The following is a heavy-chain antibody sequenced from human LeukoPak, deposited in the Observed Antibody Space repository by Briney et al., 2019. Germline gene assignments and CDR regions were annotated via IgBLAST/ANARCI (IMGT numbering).Heavy chain of an antibody. D-gene: IGHD3-10*01. CDR2: ISSTGSYT. Sequence: GGSLRLSCAASGFTFTDHHMSWIRQAPGKGLEWVSYISSTGSYTNYADSVKGRLTISRDNAKNSVYLQMNSLRAEDTAVFYCASHRYGSGTLRGFDPWGQGTLVTVSS. CDR1: GFTFTDHH. J-gene: IGHJ5*02. V-gene: IGHV3-11*03. CDR3: ASHRYGSGTLRGFDP.